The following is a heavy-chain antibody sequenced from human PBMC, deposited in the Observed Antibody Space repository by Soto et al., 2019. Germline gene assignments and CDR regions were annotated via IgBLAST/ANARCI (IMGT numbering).Heavy chain of an antibody. CDR3: ARVVSSSYDY. V-gene: IGHV3-30-3*01. D-gene: IGHD6-6*01. CDR2: ISYDGSNK. Sequence: ESGGGVVQPGRSLSLSCAASGFTFSSYAMHWVRQAPGKGLEWVAVISYDGSNKYYADSVKGRFTISRDNSKNTLYLQMNSLRAEDTAVYYCARVVSSSYDYWGQGTLVTVSS. J-gene: IGHJ4*02. CDR1: GFTFSSYA.